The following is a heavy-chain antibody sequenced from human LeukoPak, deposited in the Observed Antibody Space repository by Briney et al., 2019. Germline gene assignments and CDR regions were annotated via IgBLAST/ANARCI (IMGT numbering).Heavy chain of an antibody. Sequence: GGSLRVFCAASGFTFINYWMSWVRQAPGKGLERVANIKRDGSDNYYVGSVEGRFTISREHAKNSLYLQMCSLRAEDTAIYYCARALYNRGWYPDYFDSWGQGTLVTVSA. D-gene: IGHD6-19*01. CDR2: IKRDGSDN. J-gene: IGHJ4*02. CDR3: ARALYNRGWYPDYFDS. CDR1: GFTFINYW. V-gene: IGHV3-7*01.